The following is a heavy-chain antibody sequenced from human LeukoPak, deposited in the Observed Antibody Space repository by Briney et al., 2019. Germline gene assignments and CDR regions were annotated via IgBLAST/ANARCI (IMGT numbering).Heavy chain of an antibody. CDR1: GFTFSSYG. D-gene: IGHD3-22*01. CDR2: IWYDGSNK. CDR3: ARDRSYYYDSSGYYSWGAFDI. V-gene: IGHV3-33*01. Sequence: PGGSLRLSCAASGFTFSSYGMHWVRQAPGKGLEWVAVIWYDGSNKYYADSVKGRFTISRDNSKNTLYLQMNSLRAEDTAVYYCARDRSYYYDSSGYYSWGAFDIWGQGTMVTVSS. J-gene: IGHJ3*02.